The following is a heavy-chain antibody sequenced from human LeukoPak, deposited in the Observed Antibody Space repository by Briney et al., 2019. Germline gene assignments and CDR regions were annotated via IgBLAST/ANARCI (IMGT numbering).Heavy chain of an antibody. CDR1: GFTFTKYW. CDR3: ARGLDCRSTSCYLDT. V-gene: IGHV3-7*01. J-gene: IGHJ4*02. Sequence: GGSLRLSCAASGFTFTKYWMTWVRQDPGKGLEWVANINQDGSERFYVDSVKGRFTISRDNAKNSLYLQVNSLGAEDMAVYYCARGLDCRSTSCYLDTLGQGTLVTVSS. CDR2: INQDGSER. D-gene: IGHD2-2*01.